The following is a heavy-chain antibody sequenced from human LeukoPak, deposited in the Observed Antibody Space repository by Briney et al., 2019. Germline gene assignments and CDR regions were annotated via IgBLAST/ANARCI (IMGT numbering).Heavy chain of an antibody. CDR1: GFTFSSYG. D-gene: IGHD2-2*01. V-gene: IGHV3-33*01. CDR2: IWYDGSNK. J-gene: IGHJ4*02. Sequence: GGSLRLSCAASGFTFSSYGMHWVRQAPGKGLEWVAVIWYDGSNKYYADSVKGRFTISRDNSKNTLYLQMNSLRAEDTAVYHCARDAQVVPAARYFDYWGQGTLVTVSS. CDR3: ARDAQVVPAARYFDY.